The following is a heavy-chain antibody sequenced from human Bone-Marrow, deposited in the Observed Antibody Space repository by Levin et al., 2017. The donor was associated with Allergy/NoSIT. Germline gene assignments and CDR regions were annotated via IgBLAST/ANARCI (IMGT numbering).Heavy chain of an antibody. CDR1: GFTVRNNY. Sequence: LSLTCAASGFTVRNNYMIWVRQAPGKGLEWVSLIYSGGSTYYADSVKGRFTISRDNSKNILYLQMNSLRAEDTAVYYCARDGAAARTGSWGWGQGTLVTVSS. J-gene: IGHJ4*02. CDR3: ARDGAAARTGSWG. D-gene: IGHD6-13*01. V-gene: IGHV3-53*01. CDR2: IYSGGST.